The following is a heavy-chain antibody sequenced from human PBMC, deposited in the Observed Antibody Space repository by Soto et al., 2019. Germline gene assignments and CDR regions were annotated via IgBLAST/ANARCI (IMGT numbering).Heavy chain of an antibody. Sequence: EVQLVESGGGLIQPGESLRLSCAASGFAVNSKYMTWVRQAPGKGLEWVSVIYGGGTTYYADSVKGRFTISRDNSKNTLYLQVNSLRAEDTAVYYCVQTTGWPGFDFWGQGTLVTVSS. CDR3: VQTTGWPGFDF. V-gene: IGHV3-53*01. CDR1: GFAVNSKY. CDR2: IYGGGTT. D-gene: IGHD6-19*01. J-gene: IGHJ4*02.